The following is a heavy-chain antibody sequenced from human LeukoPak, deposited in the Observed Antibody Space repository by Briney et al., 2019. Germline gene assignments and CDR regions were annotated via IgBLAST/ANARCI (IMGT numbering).Heavy chain of an antibody. Sequence: SETLSLTCAVYGGSFSGYYWSWIRQPPGKGLEWIGEINHSGSTNYNPSLKSRVTIPVDTSKYQFSLKLSSVTAADTAVYYCARASDYDFWSGYKTYYYYYGMDVWGQGTTVTVSS. V-gene: IGHV4-34*01. CDR3: ARASDYDFWSGYKTYYYYYGMDV. D-gene: IGHD3-3*01. CDR2: INHSGST. J-gene: IGHJ6*02. CDR1: GGSFSGYY.